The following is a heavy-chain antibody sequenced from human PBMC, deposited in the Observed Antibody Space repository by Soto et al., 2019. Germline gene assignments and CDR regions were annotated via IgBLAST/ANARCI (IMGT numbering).Heavy chain of an antibody. D-gene: IGHD3-3*01. CDR2: IYYSGST. V-gene: IGHV4-39*01. CDR3: ARAPYDFWSGYYYWFDP. CDR1: GGSISSSSYY. J-gene: IGHJ5*02. Sequence: SETLSLTCTVSGGSISSSSYYWGWIRQPPGKGLEWIGSIYYSGSTYYNPSLKSRVTISVDTSKNQFSLKLSSVTAADTAVYYCARAPYDFWSGYYYWFDPWGQGTLVTSPQ.